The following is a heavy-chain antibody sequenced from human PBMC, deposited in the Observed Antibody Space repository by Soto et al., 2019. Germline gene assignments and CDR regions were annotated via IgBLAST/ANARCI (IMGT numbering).Heavy chain of an antibody. V-gene: IGHV1-8*01. J-gene: IGHJ6*02. Sequence: ASVKVSCKASGYTFTSYDINWVRQATGQGLEWMGWMNPNSGNTGYAQKFQGRVTMTRNTSISTAYMELRSLRSEDTAVYYCAITYDFWSCYYLVWDVWGQGTTVTVSS. CDR1: GYTFTSYD. CDR2: MNPNSGNT. CDR3: AITYDFWSCYYLVWDV. D-gene: IGHD3-3*01.